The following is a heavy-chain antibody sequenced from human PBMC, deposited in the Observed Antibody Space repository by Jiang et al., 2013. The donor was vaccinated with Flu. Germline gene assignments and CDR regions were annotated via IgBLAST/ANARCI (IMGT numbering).Heavy chain of an antibody. Sequence: GLVKPSETLSLTCTVSGGSINSGHYYWSWIRQHPGKGLEWIGYIYYSGSTYYNPSLKSLLIISVDTSKNQFSLKLNSVTAADTAVYYCARYSTQLFYFDYWGQGTLVTVSS. V-gene: IGHV4-31*01. CDR3: ARYSTQLFYFDY. D-gene: IGHD2-2*01. J-gene: IGHJ4*02. CDR1: GGSINSGHYY. CDR2: IYYSGST.